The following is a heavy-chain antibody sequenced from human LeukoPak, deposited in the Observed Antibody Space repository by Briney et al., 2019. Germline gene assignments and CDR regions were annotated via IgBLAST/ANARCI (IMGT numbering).Heavy chain of an antibody. CDR1: GFTFSDYS. CDR3: ARERDISGYTPDF. Sequence: PGGSLRLSCAVSGFTFSDYSMNWVRQAPGKGLEWISYISSSGRSIYYADSVKGRFTISRDNAKKSLWLQMNNLRAEDTAVYYCARERDISGYTPDFWGQGTLVTVSS. CDR2: ISSSGRSI. D-gene: IGHD3-22*01. V-gene: IGHV3-48*01. J-gene: IGHJ4*02.